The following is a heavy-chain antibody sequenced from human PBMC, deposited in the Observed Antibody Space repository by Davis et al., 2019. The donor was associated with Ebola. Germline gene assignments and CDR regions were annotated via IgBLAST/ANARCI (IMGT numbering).Heavy chain of an antibody. CDR3: ARKSGYSSSWYFYYYGMDV. J-gene: IGHJ6*04. D-gene: IGHD6-13*01. V-gene: IGHV3-11*01. CDR2: ISSSGSTI. Sequence: GESLKISCAASGFTFSDYYMSWIRQAPGKGLEWVSYISSSGSTIYYADSVKGRFTISRDNAKNSLYLQMNSLRDEDTAVYYCARKSGYSSSWYFYYYGMDVWGKGTTVTVSS. CDR1: GFTFSDYY.